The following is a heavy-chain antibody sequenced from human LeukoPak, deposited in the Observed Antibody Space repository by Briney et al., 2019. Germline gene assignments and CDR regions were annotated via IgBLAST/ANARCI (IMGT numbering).Heavy chain of an antibody. CDR3: ARTFGSDYTSGYYGMDV. CDR2: ISSSSSTI. Sequence: GGSLRLSCSASGFTFSSYSMNWVRQAPGKGLEWVSYISSSSSTIYYADSVKGRFTISRDNAKNSLYPQMNSLRAEDTAVYYCARTFGSDYTSGYYGMDVWGQGTTVTVSS. CDR1: GFTFSSYS. D-gene: IGHD2-21*02. J-gene: IGHJ6*02. V-gene: IGHV3-48*01.